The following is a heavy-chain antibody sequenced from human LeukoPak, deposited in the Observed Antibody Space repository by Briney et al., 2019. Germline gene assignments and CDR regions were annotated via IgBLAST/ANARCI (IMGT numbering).Heavy chain of an antibody. J-gene: IGHJ3*02. CDR1: GFTFSDYY. D-gene: IGHD4-17*01. V-gene: IGHV3-11*06. Sequence: GGSLRLSCAASGFTFSDYYMSWIRQAPGKGLEWVSYISSSSSYTNYADSVKGRFTISRDNAKNSLYLQMNSLRAEDTAVYYCARGSTYGDYVPLWAFDIWGQGTMVTVSS. CDR2: ISSSSSYT. CDR3: ARGSTYGDYVPLWAFDI.